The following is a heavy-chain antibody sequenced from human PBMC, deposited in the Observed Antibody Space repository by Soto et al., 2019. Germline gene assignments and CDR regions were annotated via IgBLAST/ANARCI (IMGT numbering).Heavy chain of an antibody. J-gene: IGHJ6*02. D-gene: IGHD3-22*01. V-gene: IGHV5-51*01. CDR3: ARPQKFYDSSGHYYYYGMDV. Sequence: PGESLKISGKGSGYSVTSYWIGWVRQMPGKGLEWMGIIYPGDSDTRYSPSFQGQVTISADKSISTAYLQWSSLKASDTAMYYCARPQKFYDSSGHYYYYGMDVWGQGTTVTVSS. CDR1: GYSVTSYW. CDR2: IYPGDSDT.